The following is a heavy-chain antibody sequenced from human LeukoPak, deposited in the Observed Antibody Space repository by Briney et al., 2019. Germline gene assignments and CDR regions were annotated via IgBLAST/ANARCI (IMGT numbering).Heavy chain of an antibody. CDR1: GGSFSGYY. J-gene: IGHJ4*02. V-gene: IGHV4-59*01. Sequence: SETLSLTCAVYGGSFSGYYWSWIRQPPGKGLEWIGYIYYSGSTNYNPSLKSRVTISVDTSKNQFSLKLSSVTAADTAVYYCARSPITIFGVVILYYFDYWGQGTLVTVSS. CDR3: ARSPITIFGVVILYYFDY. CDR2: IYYSGST. D-gene: IGHD3-3*01.